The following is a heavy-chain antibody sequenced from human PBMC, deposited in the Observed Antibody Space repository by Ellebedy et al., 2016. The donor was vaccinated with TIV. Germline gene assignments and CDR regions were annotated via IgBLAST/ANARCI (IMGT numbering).Heavy chain of an antibody. D-gene: IGHD4-23*01. V-gene: IGHV3-23*01. CDR1: GFTFSTYA. CDR2: VGHGGTDT. Sequence: GESLKISCVASGFTFSTYAMYWVRQAPGKGLEWVSGVGHGGTDTYYADSVKGRFTISRDNSKDTLFLQMNSLRAEDTAIYFCARDPVGVGPAFDVWGQGTMVTVSS. CDR3: ARDPVGVGPAFDV. J-gene: IGHJ3*01.